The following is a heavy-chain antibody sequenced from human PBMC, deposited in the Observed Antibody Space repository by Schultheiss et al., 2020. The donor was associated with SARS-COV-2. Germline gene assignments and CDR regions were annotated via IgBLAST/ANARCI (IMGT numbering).Heavy chain of an antibody. Sequence: SVKVSCKASGGTFSSYAISWVRQAPGQGLEWMGGIIPIFGTANYAQKFQGRVTITADKSTSTAYMELSSLRSEDTAVYYCARAERFLEWSSLDYWGQGTLVTVSS. J-gene: IGHJ4*02. CDR1: GGTFSSYA. V-gene: IGHV1-69*06. CDR2: IIPIFGTA. D-gene: IGHD3-3*01. CDR3: ARAERFLEWSSLDY.